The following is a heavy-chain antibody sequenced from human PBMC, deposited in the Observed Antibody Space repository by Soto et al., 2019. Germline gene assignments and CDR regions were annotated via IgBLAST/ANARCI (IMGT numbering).Heavy chain of an antibody. CDR1: GGAFVSYT. J-gene: IGHJ5*02. CDR2: IIPIIGII. Sequence: GASVEVTYEACGGAFVSYTSSWVRQATKQGLEWMGRIIPIIGIINYAQKFQGRVTITADKFTGTAYLELTRLRSDDTAVYYCAGDPDSHYNDSHASSYPWGQGTLVTVS. CDR3: AGDPDSHYNDSHASSYP. D-gene: IGHD3-22*01. V-gene: IGHV1-69*04.